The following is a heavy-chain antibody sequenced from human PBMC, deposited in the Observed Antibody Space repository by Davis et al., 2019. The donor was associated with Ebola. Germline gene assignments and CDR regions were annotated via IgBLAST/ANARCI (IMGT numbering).Heavy chain of an antibody. CDR2: IRSKANSYAT. D-gene: IGHD3-16*02. CDR3: TGTFTFGGVIANDY. Sequence: PGGSLRLSCAASGFTFSGSAMHWVRQASGKGMEWVGRIRSKANSYATAYAASVKGRFTISRDDSKNTAYLQMNSLKTEDTAVYYCTGTFTFGGVIANDYWGQGTLVTVSS. CDR1: GFTFSGSA. J-gene: IGHJ4*02. V-gene: IGHV3-73*01.